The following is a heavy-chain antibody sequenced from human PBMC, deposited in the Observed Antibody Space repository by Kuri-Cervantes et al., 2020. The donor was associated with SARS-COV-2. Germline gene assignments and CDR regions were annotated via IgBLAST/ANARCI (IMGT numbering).Heavy chain of an antibody. CDR3: STGPPYCSSTSCSRWLDP. CDR2: IIPILGIA. J-gene: IGHJ5*02. V-gene: IGHV1-69*04. D-gene: IGHD2-2*01. CDR1: GCTFSSYA. Sequence: SVKVSCKASGCTFSSYAISWVRQAPGQGLEWMGRIIPILGIANYAQKFQGRVTITADKSTSTAYMELSSLRSEDTAVYYCSTGPPYCSSTSCSRWLDPWGQGTLVTVSS.